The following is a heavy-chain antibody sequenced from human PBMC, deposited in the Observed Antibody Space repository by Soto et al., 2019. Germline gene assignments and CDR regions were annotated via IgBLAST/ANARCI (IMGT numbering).Heavy chain of an antibody. Sequence: PGGALRLSCAASGFTFSSYWMHWVRQAPGKGLVWVSRINSDGSSTSYADSVKGRFTTSRDNAKNTLYLQMNSLRAEDTAVYYCARDGIDYYDSSGQTYYYYYGMDVWGQGTTVTVSS. CDR1: GFTFSSYW. J-gene: IGHJ6*02. V-gene: IGHV3-74*01. CDR2: INSDGSST. CDR3: ARDGIDYYDSSGQTYYYYYGMDV. D-gene: IGHD3-22*01.